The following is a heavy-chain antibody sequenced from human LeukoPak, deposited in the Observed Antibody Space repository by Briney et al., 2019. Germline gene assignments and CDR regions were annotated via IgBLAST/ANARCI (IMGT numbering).Heavy chain of an antibody. V-gene: IGHV3-72*01. CDR1: GFTFSDHH. CDR2: IRNKANRYTT. Sequence: GGSLRLSCAASGFTFSDHHMDWLRQAPGEGLEWVARIRNKANRYTTEYAASVKGRFTISRDDSENSLYLQMDSLKTEDTAVYYCARSPLGIAPFDYWGQGTLVTVSS. D-gene: IGHD7-27*01. CDR3: ARSPLGIAPFDY. J-gene: IGHJ4*02.